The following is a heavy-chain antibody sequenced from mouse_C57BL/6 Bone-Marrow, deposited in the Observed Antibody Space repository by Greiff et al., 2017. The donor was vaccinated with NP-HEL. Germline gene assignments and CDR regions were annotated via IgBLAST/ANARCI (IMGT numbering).Heavy chain of an antibody. CDR1: GFNIKDDY. V-gene: IGHV14-4*01. Sequence: VQLQQSGAELVRPGASVKLSCTASGFNIKDDYMHWVKQRPEQGLEWIGWIDPENGDTEYASKFQGKATITADTSSNTAYRQLSSLTSEDTAVYYCTTGDYYSMDYWGQGTSVTVSS. CDR3: TTGDYYSMDY. J-gene: IGHJ4*01. CDR2: IDPENGDT.